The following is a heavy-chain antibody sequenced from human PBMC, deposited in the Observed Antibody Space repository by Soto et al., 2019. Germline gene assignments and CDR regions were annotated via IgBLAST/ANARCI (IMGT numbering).Heavy chain of an antibody. V-gene: IGHV3-23*01. J-gene: IGHJ3*02. CDR2: ISGSGDST. Sequence: GGSLRHSCAASGFTFSRYAMSWVRQAPGKGLEWVSAISGSGDSTYYADSVKGRFTISRDNSKNTLYLQMNSLRAEDTAVYYCAKMSSSWKTHAFDIWGQGTMVTVSS. CDR1: GFTFSRYA. CDR3: AKMSSSWKTHAFDI. D-gene: IGHD6-13*01.